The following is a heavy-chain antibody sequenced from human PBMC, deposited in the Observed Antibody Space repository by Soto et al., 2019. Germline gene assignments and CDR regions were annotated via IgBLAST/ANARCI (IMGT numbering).Heavy chain of an antibody. Sequence: GESLKISCAASGFSFSSAWMSWVRQTPEKGLEWVGRIKSKSDGGTTDYAAPVKGRFAISRDDSENTLYLQMNSLKTEDTAVYYCTTDRFYSPVDHWGQETLVT. CDR1: GFSFSSAW. V-gene: IGHV3-15*01. J-gene: IGHJ4*02. CDR2: IKSKSDGGTT. CDR3: TTDRFYSPVDH. D-gene: IGHD4-4*01.